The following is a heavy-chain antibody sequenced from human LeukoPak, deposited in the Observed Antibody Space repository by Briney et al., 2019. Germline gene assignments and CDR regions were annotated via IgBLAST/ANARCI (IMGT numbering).Heavy chain of an antibody. Sequence: SETLSLTCTVSGGSISSYYWSWIRQPAGKGLEWIGRIYTSGSTNYNPSLKSRVTMSVDTSKNQFSLKLSSVTAADTAVYYCARGFPDHPWLHYYGSGINSACAFDIWGQGTMVTVSS. V-gene: IGHV4-4*07. D-gene: IGHD3-10*01. CDR1: GGSISSYY. J-gene: IGHJ3*02. CDR2: IYTSGST. CDR3: ARGFPDHPWLHYYGSGINSACAFDI.